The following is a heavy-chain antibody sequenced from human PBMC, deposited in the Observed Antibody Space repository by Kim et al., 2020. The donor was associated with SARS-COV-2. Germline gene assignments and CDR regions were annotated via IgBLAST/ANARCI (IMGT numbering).Heavy chain of an antibody. D-gene: IGHD3-10*01. CDR1: GYTFTSYA. J-gene: IGHJ5*02. CDR3: ARDHYEMVRGVIGFDP. V-gene: IGHV7-4-1*02. Sequence: ASVKVSCKASGYTFTSYAMNWVRQAPGQGLEWMGWINTNTGNPTYAQGFTGRFVFSLDTSVSTAYLQISSLKAEDTAVYYCARDHYEMVRGVIGFDPWGQGTLVTVSS. CDR2: INTNTGNP.